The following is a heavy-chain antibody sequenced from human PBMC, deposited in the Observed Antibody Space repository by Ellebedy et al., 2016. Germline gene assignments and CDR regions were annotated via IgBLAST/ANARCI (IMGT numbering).Heavy chain of an antibody. D-gene: IGHD3-10*01. V-gene: IGHV2-5*02. CDR1: GFSLTTHGVG. CDR3: AHYTHYGSGRTFDY. Sequence: SGPTLVKPTQTLTVTCTFSGFSLTTHGVGVGWIRQPPGKALERLAVLYWDDDKRYSPSLESRLTITKDTSKNQVVLTMTNIDPVDTATYYCAHYTHYGSGRTFDYWGQGTLVTVSS. J-gene: IGHJ4*02. CDR2: LYWDDDK.